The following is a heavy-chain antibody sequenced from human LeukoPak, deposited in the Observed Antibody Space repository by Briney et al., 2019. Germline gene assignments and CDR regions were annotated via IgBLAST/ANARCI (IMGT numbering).Heavy chain of an antibody. Sequence: GESLKISCKGSGYSFTTYWIGWVRQMPGKGLEWMGIIYPGDSDTRYSPSFQGQVTISADKSFSTAYLQWSSLKASDTAMYYCVRSLPGTFFDFWGQGTLVTVSS. J-gene: IGHJ4*02. CDR3: VRSLPGTFFDF. V-gene: IGHV5-51*01. CDR1: GYSFTTYW. CDR2: IYPGDSDT. D-gene: IGHD1-7*01.